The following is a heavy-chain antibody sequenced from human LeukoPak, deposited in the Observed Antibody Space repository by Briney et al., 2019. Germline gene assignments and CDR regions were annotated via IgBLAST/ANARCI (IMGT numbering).Heavy chain of an antibody. CDR2: ISGSGGST. V-gene: IGHV3-23*01. Sequence: MSVDRGGPRNVMKRDSAISGSGGSTYYEDSVKGRLTISRDNSKKSLYLQMNSLRAEDTAVYYCAKGYRDGYNTDYWGQGTLVTVSS. J-gene: IGHJ4*02. D-gene: IGHD5-24*01. CDR3: AKGYRDGYNTDY.